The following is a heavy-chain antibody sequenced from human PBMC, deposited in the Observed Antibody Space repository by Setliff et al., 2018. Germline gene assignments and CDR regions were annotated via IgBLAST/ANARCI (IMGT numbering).Heavy chain of an antibody. CDR3: ARGLNSVSWTFTY. CDR1: GGSISRYH. Sequence: SETLSLTCTVSGGSISRYHWSWIRQPPGKGLEWIGYIQTSGNTNYNPSLKSRVTISVDTSKNQFSLKLDSVTAADTAMYYCARGLNSVSWTFTYWGQGTLVPVSS. CDR2: IQTSGNT. V-gene: IGHV4-4*08. D-gene: IGHD2-15*01. J-gene: IGHJ4*02.